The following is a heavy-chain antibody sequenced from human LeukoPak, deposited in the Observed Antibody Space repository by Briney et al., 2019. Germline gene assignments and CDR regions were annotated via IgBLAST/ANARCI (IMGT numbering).Heavy chain of an antibody. CDR2: IRYSGSP. CDR1: GGSINSDY. V-gene: IGHV4-59*08. Sequence: SGTLSLTCTVSGGSINSDYWSWIRQPPEKGLEWIAYIRYSGSPNYNPSLKSRVAISMDTSNNQFSLNLRSVTAADTAVYFCARRVMMSGTGVPDTWLDPWGQGILVTVS. D-gene: IGHD1-26*01. J-gene: IGHJ5*02. CDR3: ARRVMMSGTGVPDTWLDP.